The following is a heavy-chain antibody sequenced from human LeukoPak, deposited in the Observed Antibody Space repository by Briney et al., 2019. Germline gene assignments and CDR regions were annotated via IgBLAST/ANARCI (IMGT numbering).Heavy chain of an antibody. J-gene: IGHJ3*02. Sequence: PSETLSLTCTVSGYSISSGYYWGWIRQPPGKGLGWIGNIYYNGRTYYSPSLKSRGTISVDTSNNQFSLRLSSVTAADTAVYYCARITDRTIFGEIMHGFDIWGQGTPVTVSS. CDR3: ARITDRTIFGEIMHGFDI. D-gene: IGHD3-3*01. CDR1: GYSISSGYY. V-gene: IGHV4-38-2*02. CDR2: IYYNGRT.